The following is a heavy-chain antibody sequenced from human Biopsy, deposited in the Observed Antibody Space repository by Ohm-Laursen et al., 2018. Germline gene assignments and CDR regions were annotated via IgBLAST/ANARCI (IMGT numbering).Heavy chain of an antibody. J-gene: IGHJ5*01. D-gene: IGHD2-21*02. Sequence: GASVKVSCKSSGYTFINNGISWARQAPGQGLEWMGWISPKNGNTYFTQHFQDRITMTTDTSTTTAYMELKSLRSDDTAVYYCARVVSLCGGDCYSLDSWGQGTLVTVSS. CDR2: ISPKNGNT. CDR1: GYTFINNG. V-gene: IGHV1-18*01. CDR3: ARVVSLCGGDCYSLDS.